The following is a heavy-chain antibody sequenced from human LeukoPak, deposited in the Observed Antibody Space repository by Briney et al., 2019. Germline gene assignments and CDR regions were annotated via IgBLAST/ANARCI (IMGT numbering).Heavy chain of an antibody. D-gene: IGHD3-9*01. CDR1: RFTFSAYG. V-gene: IGHV3-30*02. CDR3: AKYYDFLTGYFAFDI. Sequence: PGGSLRLSCAASRFTFSAYGMHWVRQAPGKGLEWVAFIRYDGSQEYYADSVKGRFTISRDNSKNTLYLQMNSLRAKDTAVYYCAKYYDFLTGYFAFDIWGQGTMVTVSS. J-gene: IGHJ3*02. CDR2: IRYDGSQE.